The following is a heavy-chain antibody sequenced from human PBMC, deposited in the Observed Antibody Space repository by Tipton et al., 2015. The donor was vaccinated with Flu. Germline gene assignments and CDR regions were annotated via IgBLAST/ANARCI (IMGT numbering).Heavy chain of an antibody. CDR1: GFTVSSNY. J-gene: IGHJ5*02. CDR3: ARQVESATDWFDP. Sequence: QLVQSGGGLIQPGGSLRLSCAASGFTVSSNYMSWVRQAPGKGLQWASVIYAGGSTFYTDSVKGRFTISRDNSKNTVYLQMNSLRAEDTAVYYCARQVESATDWFDPWGQGTLVTVSS. D-gene: IGHD2-15*01. V-gene: IGHV3-53*01. CDR2: IYAGGST.